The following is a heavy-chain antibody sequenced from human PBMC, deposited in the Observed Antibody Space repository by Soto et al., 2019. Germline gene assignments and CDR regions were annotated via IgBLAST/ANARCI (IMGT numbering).Heavy chain of an antibody. CDR2: IYSGGST. D-gene: IGHD6-6*01. CDR1: GFTVSSNY. Sequence: EVQLVESGGGWVQPGGSLRLSCAASGFTVSSNYMSWVRQAPGKGLECVSVIYSGGSTYYADSVKGRFTISRHNSKNTLYLQMNSLRAEDTAVYYCARVAARLDPFRDYYYYYYMDVWGKGTTVTVSS. CDR3: ARVAARLDPFRDYYYYYYMDV. V-gene: IGHV3-53*04. J-gene: IGHJ6*03.